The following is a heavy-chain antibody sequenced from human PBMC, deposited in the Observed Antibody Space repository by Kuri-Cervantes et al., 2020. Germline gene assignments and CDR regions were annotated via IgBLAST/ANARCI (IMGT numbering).Heavy chain of an antibody. CDR3: AKLQVVVVVAAADY. Sequence: GESLKISCAASGFTFSDYYMSWIRQAPGKGLEWVSIISGSGGSTYYADSVKGRFTISRDNSKNTLYLQMNSLRAEDTAVYYCAKLQVVVVVAAADYWGQGTLVTVSS. J-gene: IGHJ4*02. CDR2: ISGSGGST. V-gene: IGHV3-23*01. D-gene: IGHD2-15*01. CDR1: GFTFSDYY.